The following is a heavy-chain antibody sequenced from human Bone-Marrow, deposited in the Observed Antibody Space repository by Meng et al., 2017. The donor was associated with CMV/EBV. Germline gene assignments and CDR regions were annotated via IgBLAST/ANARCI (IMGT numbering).Heavy chain of an antibody. CDR2: INPSGGST. CDR1: GYTFTSYY. D-gene: IGHD4-11*01. CDR3: ARGDSHDYSNYANWFDP. J-gene: IGHJ5*02. V-gene: IGHV1-46*01. Sequence: ASVKVSCKASGYTFTSYYMHWVRQAPGQGLEWMGIINPSGGSTSYAQKFQGRVTMTRDTSTSTVYMELSSLRSEDTAVYYCARGDSHDYSNYANWFDPWGQGTRVTGSS.